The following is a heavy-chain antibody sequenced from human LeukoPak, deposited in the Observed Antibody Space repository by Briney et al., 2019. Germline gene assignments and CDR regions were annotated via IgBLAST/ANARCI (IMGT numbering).Heavy chain of an antibody. D-gene: IGHD6-13*01. Sequence: GGSLRLSCAASGFSFSSYGMHWVRQAPGKGLEWVAVISYDGSNKYYADSVKGRLTISRDKSKNTLYLQMNSLRAEDTAVYYCARDSAAAGGPDYWGQGTLVTVSS. CDR2: ISYDGSNK. CDR3: ARDSAAAGGPDY. CDR1: GFSFSSYG. V-gene: IGHV3-30*19. J-gene: IGHJ4*02.